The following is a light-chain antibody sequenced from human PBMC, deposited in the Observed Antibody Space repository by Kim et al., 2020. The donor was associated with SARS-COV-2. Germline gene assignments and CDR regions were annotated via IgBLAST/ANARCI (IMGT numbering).Light chain of an antibody. V-gene: IGLV2-11*01. CDR1: SSDVGQYNL. Sequence: QSALTQPRSVSGSPGQLVTISCTGTSSDVGQYNLVSWYQQHPGKAPKLIIYDVNERPSGVPVRFSGSKSGNTASLTISGLQPDDEADYYCCSYAGSYTWLFGGGTQLTVL. J-gene: IGLJ3*02. CDR3: CSYAGSYTWL. CDR2: DVN.